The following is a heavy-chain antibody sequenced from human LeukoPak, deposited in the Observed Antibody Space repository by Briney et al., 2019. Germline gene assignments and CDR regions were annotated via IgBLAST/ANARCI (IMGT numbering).Heavy chain of an antibody. CDR2: IRYDGSNK. J-gene: IGHJ4*02. CDR1: GFTFSSYG. CDR3: ASFGGVTMIVVVEVY. D-gene: IGHD3-22*01. V-gene: IGHV3-30*02. Sequence: GGSLRLSCAASGFTFSSYGMHWVRQAPGKGLEWVAFIRYDGSNKYYADSVKGRFTISRDNSKNTLYLQMNSLRAEDTAVYYCASFGGVTMIVVVEVYWGQGTLVTVSS.